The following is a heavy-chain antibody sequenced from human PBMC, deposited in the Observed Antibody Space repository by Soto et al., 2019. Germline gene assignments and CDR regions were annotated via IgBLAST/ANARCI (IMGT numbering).Heavy chain of an antibody. CDR3: ARAISGYVT. V-gene: IGHV1-3*01. CDR1: GYTFTSYA. D-gene: IGHD5-12*01. Sequence: AAVKVSCKASGYTFTSYAMHWVRQAPGQRLEWMGWINAGNGNTKYSQKFQGRVTLTRDTSASTVYLDLSSLRSEDTAIYYCARAISGYVTWGQGTLVTVS. CDR2: INAGNGNT. J-gene: IGHJ5*02.